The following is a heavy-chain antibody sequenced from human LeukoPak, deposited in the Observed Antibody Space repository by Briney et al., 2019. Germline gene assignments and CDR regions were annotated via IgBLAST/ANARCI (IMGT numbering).Heavy chain of an antibody. CDR3: AKDRGAYCSSTSCSLYFDS. CDR2: IGGSGYST. J-gene: IGHJ4*02. D-gene: IGHD2-2*01. CDR1: GFTFDDYA. Sequence: PGGSLRLSCAASGFTFDDYAMHWVRQAPGKGLEWVSGIGGSGYSTYYADSVKGRFTISRDNSENTLHLQISSLRAEDTAVYYCAKDRGAYCSSTSCSLYFDSWGQGTLVTVSS. V-gene: IGHV3-23*01.